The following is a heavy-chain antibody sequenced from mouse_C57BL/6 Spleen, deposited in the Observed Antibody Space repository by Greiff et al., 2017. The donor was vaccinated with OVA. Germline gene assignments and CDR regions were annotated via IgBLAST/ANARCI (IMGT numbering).Heavy chain of an antibody. CDR3: AREDDGYLDY. D-gene: IGHD2-3*01. V-gene: IGHV1-61*01. Sequence: VQLQQPGAELVRPGSSVKLSCKASGYTFTSYWMDWVKQRPGQGLEWIGNIYPSDSETHYNQKFKDKATLTVDKSSSTAYMQLSSLTSEDSAVYYCAREDDGYLDYWGQGTSVTVSS. J-gene: IGHJ4*01. CDR1: GYTFTSYW. CDR2: IYPSDSET.